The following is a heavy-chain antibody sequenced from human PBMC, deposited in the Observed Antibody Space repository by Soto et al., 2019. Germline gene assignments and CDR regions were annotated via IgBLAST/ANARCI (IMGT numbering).Heavy chain of an antibody. V-gene: IGHV1-69*04. J-gene: IGHJ6*03. D-gene: IGHD6-13*01. Sequence: SVKVSCKASGGTFSSYTISWVRQAPGQGLEWMGRIIPILGIANYAQKFQGRVTMTADKSTSTAYMELSSLRSEDTAVYYCAREAASYYYYYYMDVWGKGTTVTVSS. CDR3: AREAASYYYYYYMDV. CDR1: GGTFSSYT. CDR2: IIPILGIA.